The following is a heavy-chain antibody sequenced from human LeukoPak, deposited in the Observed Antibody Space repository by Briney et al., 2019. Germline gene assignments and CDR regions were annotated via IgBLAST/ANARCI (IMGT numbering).Heavy chain of an antibody. D-gene: IGHD6-13*01. CDR2: INPNSGGT. CDR1: GYTFTGYY. CDR3: ARLEAAAGTVGWFDP. Sequence: ASVKVSCKASGYTFTGYYMHWVRQAPGQGLEWMGWINPNSGGTNYAQKFQGRVTMTRDTSISTAYLQWSSLKASDTAMYYCARLEAAAGTVGWFDPWGQGTLVTVSS. V-gene: IGHV1-2*02. J-gene: IGHJ5*02.